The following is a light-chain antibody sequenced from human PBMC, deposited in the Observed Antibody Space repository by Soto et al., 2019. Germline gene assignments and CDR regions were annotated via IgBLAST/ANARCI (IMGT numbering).Light chain of an antibody. J-gene: IGKJ1*01. CDR3: QQSDDSPGT. V-gene: IGKV3-20*01. CDR2: GAS. CDR1: QSVSSK. Sequence: EIVFTHSPVTLSFSPVEGATLSCRASQSVSSKLAWYQQKPGQAPRLLIYGASNRATAIPDRFSGSGSGTDFTLTISRLEPEDFAVYYCQQSDDSPGTFGQGTKVDIK.